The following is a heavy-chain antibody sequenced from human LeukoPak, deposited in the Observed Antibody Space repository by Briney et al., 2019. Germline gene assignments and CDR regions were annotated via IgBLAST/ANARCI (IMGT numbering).Heavy chain of an antibody. J-gene: IGHJ3*02. CDR1: GYSFTSYW. D-gene: IGHD3-22*01. V-gene: IGHV5-51*01. CDR2: IYPGDFDT. CDR3: ARRDYDSSNGAFDI. Sequence: GESLKISCKGSGYSFTSYWIGWVRQMPGKGLEWMGIIYPGDFDTRYSPSFQGQVTISADKSISTAYLQWSSLKASDTAIYYCARRDYDSSNGAFDIWGQGTMVTVSS.